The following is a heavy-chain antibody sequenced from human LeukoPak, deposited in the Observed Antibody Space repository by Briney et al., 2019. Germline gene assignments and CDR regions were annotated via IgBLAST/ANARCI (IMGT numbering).Heavy chain of an antibody. J-gene: IGHJ4*02. CDR3: AKEKFLGAKLVNLYYFDY. D-gene: IGHD1-26*01. V-gene: IGHV3-23*01. CDR1: GFTFSSYA. Sequence: PGASLRLSCAASGFTFSSYAMSWVRQAPGKGLEWVSAISGSGGSTYYADSVKGRFTIFRDNSKNTLYLQMNSVRAEDTAVYYCAKEKFLGAKLVNLYYFDYWGQRTLVTVSS. CDR2: ISGSGGST.